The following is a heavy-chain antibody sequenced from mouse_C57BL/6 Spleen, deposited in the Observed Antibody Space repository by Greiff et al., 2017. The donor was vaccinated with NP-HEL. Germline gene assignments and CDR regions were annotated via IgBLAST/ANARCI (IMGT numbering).Heavy chain of an antibody. J-gene: IGHJ2*01. Sequence: VQVVESGAELARPGASVKLSCKASGYTFTSYGISWVKQRTGQGLEWIGEIYPRSGNTYYNEKFKGKATLTADKSSSTAYMELRSLTSEDSAVYFCARSTMITTCFDYWGQGTTLTVSS. CDR2: IYPRSGNT. V-gene: IGHV1-81*01. D-gene: IGHD2-4*01. CDR3: ARSTMITTCFDY. CDR1: GYTFTSYG.